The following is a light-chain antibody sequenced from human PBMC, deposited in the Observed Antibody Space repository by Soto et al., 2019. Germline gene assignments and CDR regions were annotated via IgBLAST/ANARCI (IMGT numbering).Light chain of an antibody. CDR1: QSVSRN. CDR2: GVS. Sequence: EIVVTQSPATLSVSPGERATLSCRASQSVSRNLAWYQHKPGQAPRLLIYGVSTRATGIPARFSGSGSGTEFTLTISSLQSEDFAVYYCQQYNNWPSVTFGGGTKVDIK. V-gene: IGKV3-15*01. J-gene: IGKJ4*01. CDR3: QQYNNWPSVT.